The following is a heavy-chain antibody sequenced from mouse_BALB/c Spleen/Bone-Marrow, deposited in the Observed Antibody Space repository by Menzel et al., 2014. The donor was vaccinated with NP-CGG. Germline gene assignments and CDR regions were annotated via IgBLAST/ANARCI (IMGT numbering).Heavy chain of an antibody. CDR2: ISSGSSPI. Sequence: DVMLVESGGGLVQPGGSRKLSCAASGFTFSSFGMHWVRQAPEKGLEWVAYISSGSSPIFYADTVKGRFTISRDNPKNTPFLQMTSLRSEDTAMYYCTRGGNWEDFDYWGQGTTLTVSS. V-gene: IGHV5-17*02. D-gene: IGHD4-1*01. CDR1: GFTFSSFG. CDR3: TRGGNWEDFDY. J-gene: IGHJ2*01.